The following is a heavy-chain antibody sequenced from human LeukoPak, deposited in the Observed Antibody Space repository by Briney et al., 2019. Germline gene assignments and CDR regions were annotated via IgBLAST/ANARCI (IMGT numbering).Heavy chain of an antibody. J-gene: IGHJ4*02. CDR2: ISAYNGNT. Sequence: SVKVSCKASGYTFTSYGISWVRQAPGQGLEWMGWISAYNGNTNFAQKLQGRVTMTTDTSTSTAYMDLRSLRSDDTAVYYCARDQAATNTQVRFCLDWGQGTLVTVSS. CDR1: GYTFTSYG. D-gene: IGHD3-9*01. CDR3: ARDQAATNTQVRFCLD. V-gene: IGHV1-18*01.